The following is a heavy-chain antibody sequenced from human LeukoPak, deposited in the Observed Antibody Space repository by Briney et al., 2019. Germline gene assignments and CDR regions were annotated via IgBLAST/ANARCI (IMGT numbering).Heavy chain of an antibody. J-gene: IGHJ3*02. CDR1: GFTFSNYN. Sequence: PGGSLRLSCAASGFTFSNYNMNWVRQAPGKGLEWVSYISSSSSTIYYADSVKGRFTISRDNAKNSLYLQMNSLRAEDTAVYYCARGRRVVDTAMVDAFDIWGQGTMVTVSS. CDR2: ISSSSSTI. V-gene: IGHV3-48*04. D-gene: IGHD5-18*01. CDR3: ARGRRVVDTAMVDAFDI.